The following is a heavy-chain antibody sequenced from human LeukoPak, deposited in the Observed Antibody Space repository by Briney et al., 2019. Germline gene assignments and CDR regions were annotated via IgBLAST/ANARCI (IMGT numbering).Heavy chain of an antibody. CDR3: AFLVVGDGFDI. CDR1: GSTFTGYY. J-gene: IGHJ3*02. V-gene: IGHV1-2*06. Sequence: GASVKVSCKTSGSTFTGYYMHWQRQAPGQGLEWMGRINPNSGGTNYAEKFQGRLTVTRDTSTAYMELSRLRSDDTAVYFCAFLVVGDGFDIWGQGTTVTVS. CDR2: INPNSGGT. D-gene: IGHD2-15*01.